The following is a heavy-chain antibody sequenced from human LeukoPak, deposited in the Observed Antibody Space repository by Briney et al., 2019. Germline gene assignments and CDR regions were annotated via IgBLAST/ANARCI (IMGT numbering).Heavy chain of an antibody. CDR1: GGTFSSYA. J-gene: IGHJ4*02. Sequence: SSVKVSCKASGGTFSSYAISWVRQAPGQGLEWMGGIIPIFGTANYAQKFQGRVTITADESTSTAYMELSSLRSEDTAVYYCARGGDYDYVWGSCRYIDYWGQGTLVTVSS. CDR2: IIPIFGTA. V-gene: IGHV1-69*01. CDR3: ARGGDYDYVWGSCRYIDY. D-gene: IGHD3-16*02.